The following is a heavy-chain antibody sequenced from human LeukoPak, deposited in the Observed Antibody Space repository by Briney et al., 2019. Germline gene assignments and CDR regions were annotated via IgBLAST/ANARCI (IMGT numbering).Heavy chain of an antibody. V-gene: IGHV4-61*01. Sequence: SETLSLTCTVSGGSISSSSYYWSWIRQSPGKGLEWIGYIYYTETSYNPSLKSRVTISADTSKNQFSLKLYSVTAADTAVYYCATRKLGNDYWGQGTLVTVSS. CDR1: GGSISSSSYY. J-gene: IGHJ4*02. D-gene: IGHD7-27*01. CDR3: ATRKLGNDY. CDR2: IYYTET.